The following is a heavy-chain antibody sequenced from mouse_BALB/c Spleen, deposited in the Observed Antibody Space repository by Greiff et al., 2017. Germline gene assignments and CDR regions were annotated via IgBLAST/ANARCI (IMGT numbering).Heavy chain of an antibody. D-gene: IGHD1-1*01. CDR2: ISSGGST. CDR3: ARGRYYGSSLYAMDY. J-gene: IGHJ4*01. Sequence: EVKLVESGGGLVKPGGSLKLSCAASGFTFSSYAMSWVRQTPEKRLEWVASISSGGSTYYPDSVKGRFTISRDNARNILYLQMSSLRSEDTAMYYCARGRYYGSSLYAMDYWGQGTSVTVSS. CDR1: GFTFSSYA. V-gene: IGHV5-6-5*01.